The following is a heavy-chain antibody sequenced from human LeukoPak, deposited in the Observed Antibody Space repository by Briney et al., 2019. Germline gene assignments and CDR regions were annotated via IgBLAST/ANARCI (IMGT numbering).Heavy chain of an antibody. CDR2: IYYSGST. V-gene: IGHV4-31*03. J-gene: IGHJ4*02. CDR3: ARVVSTSGWYSFDY. CDR1: GGSISSGGYY. Sequence: SQTLSLTCTVSGGSISSGGYYWSWIRQHPGKGLEWIGYIYYSGSTYYNPSLKSRVTISVDTSKNQFSLKLSSVTAADTAVYYCARVVSTSGWYSFDYWGQGTLVTVSS. D-gene: IGHD6-19*01.